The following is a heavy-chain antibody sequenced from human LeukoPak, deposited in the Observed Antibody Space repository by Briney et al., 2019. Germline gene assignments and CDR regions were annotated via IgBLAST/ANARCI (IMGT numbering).Heavy chain of an antibody. J-gene: IGHJ3*02. CDR3: ARSWARKPNAFDI. D-gene: IGHD1-14*01. V-gene: IGHV3-9*03. Sequence: PGGSLRLSCAASGFTFDDYAMHWVGQAPGKGLEWVSGISWNSGSIGYADSVKGRFTISRDNAKNSLYLQMNSLRAEDMALYYCARSWARKPNAFDIWGQGTVVTVSS. CDR1: GFTFDDYA. CDR2: ISWNSGSI.